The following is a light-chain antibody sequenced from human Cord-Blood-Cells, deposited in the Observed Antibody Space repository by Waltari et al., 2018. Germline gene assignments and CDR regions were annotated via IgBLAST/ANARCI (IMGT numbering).Light chain of an antibody. J-gene: IGKJ1*01. CDR3: QQYNNWPRT. Sequence: EIVMTQSPATLSVSPGERATLSCRASQSVSSNLAWYQQKPGQAPRLLIYGASTRATGSPARLSGSGSGTECTLTISSLQSEDFAVYYCQQYNNWPRTFGQGTKVEIK. CDR2: GAS. CDR1: QSVSSN. V-gene: IGKV3-15*01.